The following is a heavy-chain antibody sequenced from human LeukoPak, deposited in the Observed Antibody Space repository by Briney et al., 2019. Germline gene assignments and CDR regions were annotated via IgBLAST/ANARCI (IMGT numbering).Heavy chain of an antibody. CDR3: ARDLDGSGGTFDY. D-gene: IGHD2-15*01. Sequence: SETLSLTCTVSGGSLSSSSYYWGWLRQPPGKGLEWIGSIYYSGSTYYNPSLKSRVTISVDTSKNQFSLKLSSVTAADTAVYYCARDLDGSGGTFDYWGQGTLVTVSS. CDR2: IYYSGST. CDR1: GGSLSSSSYY. V-gene: IGHV4-39*07. J-gene: IGHJ4*02.